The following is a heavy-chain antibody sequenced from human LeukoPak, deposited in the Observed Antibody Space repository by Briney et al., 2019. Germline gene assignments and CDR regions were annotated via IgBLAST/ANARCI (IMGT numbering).Heavy chain of an antibody. V-gene: IGHV1-2*02. J-gene: IGHJ4*02. CDR1: GYSFTGYY. CDR3: ARTVVYYDSSGYCA. CDR2: INPNSGGT. D-gene: IGHD3-22*01. Sequence: ASVKVSCKASGYSFTGYYMHWVRQAPGQGLEWMGWINPNSGGTNYAQKFQGRVTMTRDTSINTAYMELSRLRSDDTAVYYCARTVVYYDSSGYCAWGQGTLDTVSS.